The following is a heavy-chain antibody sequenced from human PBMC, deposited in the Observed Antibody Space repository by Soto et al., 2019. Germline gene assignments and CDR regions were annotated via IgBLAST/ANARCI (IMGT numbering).Heavy chain of an antibody. Sequence: SVKVSCKASGGTFSSYAISWVRQAPGQGLEWMGGIIPIFGTTNYAQKFQGRVTITADESTSTAYMELSSLRSEDTAVYYCARTVVPAAIMFYWGQGTLVTVSS. CDR1: GGTFSSYA. D-gene: IGHD2-2*02. J-gene: IGHJ4*02. V-gene: IGHV1-69*13. CDR3: ARTVVPAAIMFY. CDR2: IIPIFGTT.